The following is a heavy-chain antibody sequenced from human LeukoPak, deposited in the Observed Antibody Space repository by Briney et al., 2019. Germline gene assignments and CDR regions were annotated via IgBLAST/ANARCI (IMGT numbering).Heavy chain of an antibody. V-gene: IGHV1-3*01. J-gene: IGHJ4*02. CDR2: ISAGNGNT. D-gene: IGHD1-26*01. Sequence: ASVKVSCKTSGYIFTPHHIHWMRQAPGQRLEWMGWISAGNGNTKYSQNFQGRVTFISNTSATTAFMELSSLRSEDAAVYYCARDSGSGSNDYWGQGTLVTVSS. CDR1: GYIFTPHH. CDR3: ARDSGSGSNDY.